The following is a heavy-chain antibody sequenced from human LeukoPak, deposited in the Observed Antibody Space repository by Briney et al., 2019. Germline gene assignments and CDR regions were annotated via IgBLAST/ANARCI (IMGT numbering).Heavy chain of an antibody. Sequence: GGSLRLPCAASGFTFVNYAMSWVRQAPGKGLEWVSAINGGGDTTYYADSVKGRFTISRDKSTNTLFLQMSSLRAEDSAIYYFAKALVTCGYIRYDDWGQGTLVTVSA. D-gene: IGHD3-22*01. CDR1: GFTFVNYA. J-gene: IGHJ4*02. CDR3: AKALVTCGYIRYDD. V-gene: IGHV3-23*01. CDR2: INGGGDTT.